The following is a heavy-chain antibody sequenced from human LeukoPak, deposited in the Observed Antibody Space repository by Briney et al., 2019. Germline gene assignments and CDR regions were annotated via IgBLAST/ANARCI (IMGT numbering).Heavy chain of an antibody. V-gene: IGHV3-48*02. D-gene: IGHD6-19*01. Sequence: SGGSLRLSCAASGFTFSSYAMHWVRQAPGKGLEWISCISSTTTIAYYADSVKGRFTISRDNAKNSLYLQMNSLRDEATAVYYCVAGTELVYWGQGTLVTVSS. CDR1: GFTFSSYA. CDR3: VAGTELVY. CDR2: ISSTTTIA. J-gene: IGHJ4*02.